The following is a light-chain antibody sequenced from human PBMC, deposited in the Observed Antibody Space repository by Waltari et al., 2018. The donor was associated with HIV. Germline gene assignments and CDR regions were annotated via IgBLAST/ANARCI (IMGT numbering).Light chain of an antibody. CDR3: QQYNNWPPST. Sequence: EVVMTQSPATLSVSPGERATLSCRASQSVSTDLAWYQQKPDQAPRLLIHGASTRATGIPARFSGSGSGTEFTLTISSLQSEDFAVYYCQQYNNWPPSTFGQGTRLEIK. CDR2: GAS. CDR1: QSVSTD. V-gene: IGKV3-15*01. J-gene: IGKJ5*01.